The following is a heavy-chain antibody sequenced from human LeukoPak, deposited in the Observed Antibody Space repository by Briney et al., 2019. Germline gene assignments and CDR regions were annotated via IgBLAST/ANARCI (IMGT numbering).Heavy chain of an antibody. CDR1: GGSISSGSYY. J-gene: IGHJ4*02. V-gene: IGHV4-39*07. Sequence: PSETLSLTCTVSGGSISSGSYYWGWIRQPPGKGLEWIGSIYYSGSTYYNPSLKSRITVSLVTSKNQLSLKLSSVTAADTAVYYCARDKTFEVVNFFDYWGQGTLVTVSS. CDR3: ARDKTFEVVNFFDY. CDR2: IYYSGST. D-gene: IGHD3-3*01.